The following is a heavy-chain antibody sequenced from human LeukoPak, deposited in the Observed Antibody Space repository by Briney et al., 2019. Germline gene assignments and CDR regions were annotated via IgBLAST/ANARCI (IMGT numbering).Heavy chain of an antibody. J-gene: IGHJ3*02. V-gene: IGHV4-34*01. Sequence: SETLSLTCAVYGGSFSGYYWSWIRQPPGKGLEWIGEINHSGSTNYNPSLKSRVTISVDTSKNQFSLKLSSVTAADTAVYYCSRVTTVAPEAFDIWGQGTMVTVSS. CDR1: GGSFSGYY. CDR3: SRVTTVAPEAFDI. CDR2: INHSGST. D-gene: IGHD4-23*01.